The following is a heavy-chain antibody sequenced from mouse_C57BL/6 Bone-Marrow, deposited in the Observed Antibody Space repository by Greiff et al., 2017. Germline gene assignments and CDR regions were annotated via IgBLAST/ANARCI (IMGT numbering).Heavy chain of an antibody. CDR3: ARGGYDAWFAY. CDR2: ISPGDGDT. Sequence: VQLQQSGPELVKPGASVKISCKASGYAFSSSWMNWVKPRPGKGLEWIGRISPGDGDTNYNGKFKGKATLTADKSSSTAYMQLSSLTSEDSAVYFCARGGYDAWFAYWGQGTLVTVSA. J-gene: IGHJ3*01. CDR1: GYAFSSSW. D-gene: IGHD2-2*01. V-gene: IGHV1-82*01.